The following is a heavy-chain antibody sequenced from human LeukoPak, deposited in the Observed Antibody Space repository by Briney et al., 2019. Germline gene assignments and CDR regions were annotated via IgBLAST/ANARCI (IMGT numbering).Heavy chain of an antibody. V-gene: IGHV3-15*01. CDR1: GFTFRIAW. CDR3: SRYIAAAGTAY. Sequence: GGSLRLSCAASGFTFRIAWMSWVRQAPGKGLEWVGHIKSKTDGGTTDYAAPVKGRFTISRDDSKNTLFLQMNSLKTEDTAVYYCSRYIAAAGTAYWGQGALVTVSS. D-gene: IGHD6-13*01. J-gene: IGHJ4*02. CDR2: IKSKTDGGTT.